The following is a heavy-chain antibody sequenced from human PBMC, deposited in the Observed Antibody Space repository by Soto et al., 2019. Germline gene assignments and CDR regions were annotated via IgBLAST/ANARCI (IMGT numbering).Heavy chain of an antibody. CDR3: VKLTDY. D-gene: IGHD3-9*01. J-gene: IGHJ4*02. CDR1: GFTFSTYD. Sequence: GGSLRLSCSASGFTFSTYDVHWVRQAPGKGLEFVAGISPIGVSTYYADSVKGGSTISRDNSKNTLYLQMSSLRPDDTAVYYCVKLTDYWGQGTLVTVSS. V-gene: IGHV3-64D*06. CDR2: ISPIGVST.